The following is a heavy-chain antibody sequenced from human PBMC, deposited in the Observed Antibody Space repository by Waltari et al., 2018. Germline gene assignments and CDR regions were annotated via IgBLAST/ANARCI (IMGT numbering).Heavy chain of an antibody. V-gene: IGHV4-59*12. CDR1: GGSLGTYY. J-gene: IGHJ3*02. CDR3: AREGGGTMFAFDI. Sequence: QVQLQESGPGVVKSSESLSLTCRVSGGSLGTYYWDWIRQVPGKGLQWVGSVYYNGKTNYNPSLGGRVTISVDTSKGHFSLEVRSVTAADTGVYFCAREGGGTMFAFDIWGQGAQVTVSS. D-gene: IGHD3-16*01. CDR2: VYYNGKT.